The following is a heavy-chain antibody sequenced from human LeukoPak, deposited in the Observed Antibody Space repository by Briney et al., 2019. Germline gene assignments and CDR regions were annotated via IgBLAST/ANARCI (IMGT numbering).Heavy chain of an antibody. CDR3: AKDGDAPLGGIAAAGAGRSDY. CDR1: GFTFSSYW. Sequence: PGGSLRLSCAASGFTFSSYWMSWVRQAPGKGLEWVANIKQDGSEKYYVDSVKGRFTISRDNAKNSLYLQMNSLRAEDTALYYCAKDGDAPLGGIAAAGAGRSDYWGQGTLVTVSS. CDR2: IKQDGSEK. J-gene: IGHJ4*02. D-gene: IGHD6-13*01. V-gene: IGHV3-7*03.